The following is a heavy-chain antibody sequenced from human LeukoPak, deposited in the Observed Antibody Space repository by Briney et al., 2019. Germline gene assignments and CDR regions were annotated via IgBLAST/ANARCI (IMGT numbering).Heavy chain of an antibody. CDR2: IYHSGST. CDR3: ARATPFDY. J-gene: IGHJ4*02. CDR1: GYSISSGYY. V-gene: IGHV4-38-2*02. Sequence: SETLSLTCTVSGYSISSGYYWGWIRQPPGKGLEWIGSIYHSGSTYYNSSLKSRVTISVDPSKNQFSLKLSSVTAADTAVYYCARATPFDYWGQGTLVTVXS.